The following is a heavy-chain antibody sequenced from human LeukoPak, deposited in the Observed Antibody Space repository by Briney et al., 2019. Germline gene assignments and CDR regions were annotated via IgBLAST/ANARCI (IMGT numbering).Heavy chain of an antibody. CDR2: IYPGDSDT. J-gene: IGHJ4*02. D-gene: IGHD5-18*01. CDR3: ARQSDTVNDY. Sequence: GESLKISCKGSGYSFTSYWIGWVRQVPGKGLEWMGVIYPGDSDTRYSPSFQGQVTISADKSISTAYLQWSSLKASDTAIYYCARQSDTVNDYWGQGTLVTVSS. V-gene: IGHV5-51*01. CDR1: GYSFTSYW.